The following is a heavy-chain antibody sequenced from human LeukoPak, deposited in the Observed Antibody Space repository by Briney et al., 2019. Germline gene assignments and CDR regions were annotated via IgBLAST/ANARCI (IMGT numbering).Heavy chain of an antibody. Sequence: GGSLRLSCAASGFTFSDYYMSWIRQAPGKGLEWVSYISSSGSTIYYADSVKGRFTISRDNAKNSLYLQMNSLRAEDTAVYYCATFGGYYDILTGYSPDWFDPWGQGTLVTVSS. CDR3: ATFGGYYDILTGYSPDWFDP. V-gene: IGHV3-11*04. CDR1: GFTFSDYY. D-gene: IGHD3-9*01. CDR2: ISSSGSTI. J-gene: IGHJ5*02.